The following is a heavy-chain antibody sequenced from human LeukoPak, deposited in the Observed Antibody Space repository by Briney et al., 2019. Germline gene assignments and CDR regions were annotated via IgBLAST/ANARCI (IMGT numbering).Heavy chain of an antibody. D-gene: IGHD1-26*01. J-gene: IGHJ3*02. CDR3: ARERRENSGSYGAFDI. CDR2: IYTSGST. V-gene: IGHV4-61*02. Sequence: SETLSLTCTVSGGSISSGSYYWSWIRQPAGKGLEWIGRIYTSGSTNYNPSLKSRVTISVDTSKNQFSLKLSSVTAADTAVYYCARERRENSGSYGAFDICGQGTMVTVSS. CDR1: GGSISSGSYY.